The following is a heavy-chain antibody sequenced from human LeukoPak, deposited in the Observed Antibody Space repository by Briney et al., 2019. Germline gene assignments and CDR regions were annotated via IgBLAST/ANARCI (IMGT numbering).Heavy chain of an antibody. J-gene: IGHJ4*02. D-gene: IGHD2-2*01. Sequence: GGSLRLSCAASGFTLSTYTVNWVRQSPGKGLEWVSFIYNDGRTQHTDSVKGRFTISRDNSKNTLYLQMNSLRAEDTALYYCARWYCTSTNCYYDYWGQGTLVTVSS. V-gene: IGHV3-53*01. CDR1: GFTLSTYT. CDR2: IYNDGRT. CDR3: ARWYCTSTNCYYDY.